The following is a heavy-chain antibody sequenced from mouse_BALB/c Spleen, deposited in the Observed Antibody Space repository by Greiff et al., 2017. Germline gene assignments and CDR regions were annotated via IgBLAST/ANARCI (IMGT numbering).Heavy chain of an antibody. CDR3: AREGYDYDGEYYFDY. CDR2: ISNGGGST. J-gene: IGHJ2*01. Sequence: EVKVVESGGGLVKPGGSLKLSCAASGFAFSSYDMSWVRQTPEKRLEWVAYISNGGGSTYYPDTVKGRFTISRDNAKNTLYLQMSSLKSEDTAMYYCAREGYDYDGEYYFDYWGQGTTLTVSS. V-gene: IGHV5-12-1*01. CDR1: GFAFSSYD. D-gene: IGHD2-4*01.